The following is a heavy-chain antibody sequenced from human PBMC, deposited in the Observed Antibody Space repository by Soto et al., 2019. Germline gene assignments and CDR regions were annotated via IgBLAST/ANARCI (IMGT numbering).Heavy chain of an antibody. D-gene: IGHD6-6*01. J-gene: IGHJ6*03. Sequence: PSETLSLTCTVSGDSISGSYWIWIRQPPGKGLEWIGFAHYSGSTYYIPSLKSRLTISLDTSKNHVSLNLSSVTAADTAVYYCVRHDAVAARFYYYFYMDVWGKGTAVTVSS. CDR2: AHYSGST. CDR1: GDSISGSY. CDR3: VRHDAVAARFYYYFYMDV. V-gene: IGHV4-59*08.